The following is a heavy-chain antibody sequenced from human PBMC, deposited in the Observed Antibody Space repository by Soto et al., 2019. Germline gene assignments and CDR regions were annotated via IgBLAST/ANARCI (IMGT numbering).Heavy chain of an antibody. CDR3: AREDHDSSGYYFQH. D-gene: IGHD3-22*01. J-gene: IGHJ1*01. CDR1: GGSISSGGYY. V-gene: IGHV4-31*03. CDR2: IHYSGST. Sequence: QVQLQESGPGLVKPSQTLSLTCTVSGGSISSGGYYWSWIRQHPGKGLEWIGYIHYSGSTYYNPSLKSRVTISVDTSKNQFSLKLSSVTAADKAVYYCAREDHDSSGYYFQHWGQGTLVTVSS.